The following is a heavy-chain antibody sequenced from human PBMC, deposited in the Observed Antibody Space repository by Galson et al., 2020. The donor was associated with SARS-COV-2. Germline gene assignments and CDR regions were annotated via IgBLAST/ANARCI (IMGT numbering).Heavy chain of an antibody. J-gene: IGHJ4*02. CDR2: ISSNGGST. Sequence: GGSLRLSCSASKFSFSRYAMHWVRQAPGKGLEYVSGISSNGGSTYYADSVKGRFIISRDNSKNTLYLQMSSLRAEDTAVYYCFSLLSAAPRGAYDFDYWGQGTLVTGSS. CDR3: FSLLSAAPRGAYDFDY. D-gene: IGHD2-15*01. CDR1: KFSFSRYA. V-gene: IGHV3-64D*06.